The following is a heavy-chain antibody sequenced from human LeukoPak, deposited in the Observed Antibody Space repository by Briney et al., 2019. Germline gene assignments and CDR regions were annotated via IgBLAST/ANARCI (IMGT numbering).Heavy chain of an antibody. D-gene: IGHD2-2*01. Sequence: GGSLRLSCAASGFTFSNAWMSWVRQAPGKGLEWVGRIKSKTDGGTTDYAAPVKGRFTISRDDSKNTLYLQMNSLKTEDTAVYYCTTDTIVVVPAARGGDTWLDPWGQGTLVTVSS. CDR3: TTDTIVVVPAARGGDTWLDP. CDR1: GFTFSNAW. CDR2: IKSKTDGGTT. V-gene: IGHV3-15*01. J-gene: IGHJ5*02.